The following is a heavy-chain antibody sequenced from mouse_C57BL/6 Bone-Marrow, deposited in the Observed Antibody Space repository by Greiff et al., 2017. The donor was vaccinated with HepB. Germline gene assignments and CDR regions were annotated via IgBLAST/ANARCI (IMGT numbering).Heavy chain of an antibody. CDR2: IDPETGGT. J-gene: IGHJ2*01. CDR3: TRRGYGSSYGVDY. D-gene: IGHD1-1*01. CDR1: GYTFTDYE. V-gene: IGHV1-15*01. Sequence: VQLVESGAELVRPGASVTLSCKASGYTFTDYEMHWVKQTPVHGLEWIGAIDPETGGTAYNQKFKGKAILTADKSSSTAYMELRSLTSEDSAVYYCTRRGYGSSYGVDYWGQGTTLTVSS.